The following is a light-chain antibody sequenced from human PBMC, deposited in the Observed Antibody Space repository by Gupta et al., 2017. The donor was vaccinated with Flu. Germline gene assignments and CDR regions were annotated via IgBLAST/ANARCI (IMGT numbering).Light chain of an antibody. CDR3: AAWDDSLSGRV. CDR1: SSNTGSNY. V-gene: IGLV1-47*01. CDR2: RNN. J-gene: IGLJ2*01. Sequence: QPELTQPPSASGSPGQRVTMSCSGSSSNTGSNYVVWYQQCPGTVPKLLIYRNNQRPSGVPDRSSGSKSGTSTSPAISGLRSEDEADYYCAAWDDSLSGRVFGGGTKLTVL.